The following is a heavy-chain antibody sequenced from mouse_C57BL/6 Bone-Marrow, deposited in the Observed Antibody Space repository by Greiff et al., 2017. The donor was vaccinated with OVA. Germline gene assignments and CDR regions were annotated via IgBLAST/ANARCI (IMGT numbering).Heavy chain of an antibody. Sequence: EVKVVESGGGLVQSGRSLRLSCATSGFTFSDFYMEWVRQAPGKGLEWIAASRNKANDYTTEYSASVKGRFIVSRDTSQSILYLQMNALGAEDTAIYYCARDAGYGSFDYWGQGTTLTVSS. D-gene: IGHD1-1*01. CDR2: SRNKANDYTT. CDR3: ARDAGYGSFDY. J-gene: IGHJ2*01. CDR1: GFTFSDFY. V-gene: IGHV7-1*01.